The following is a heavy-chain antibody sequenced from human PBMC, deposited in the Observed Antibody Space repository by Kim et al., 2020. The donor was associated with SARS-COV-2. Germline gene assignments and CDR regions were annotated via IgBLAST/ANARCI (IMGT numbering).Heavy chain of an antibody. J-gene: IGHJ4*02. Sequence: QKFQGRGTITADESTSTAYMELSSLRSEDTAVYYCARETISSGWHYYFDYWGQGTLVTVSS. CDR3: ARETISSGWHYYFDY. V-gene: IGHV1-69*01. D-gene: IGHD6-19*01.